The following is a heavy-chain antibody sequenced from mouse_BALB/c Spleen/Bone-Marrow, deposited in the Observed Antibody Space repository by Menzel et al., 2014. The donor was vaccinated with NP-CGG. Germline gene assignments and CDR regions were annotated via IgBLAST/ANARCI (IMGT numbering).Heavy chain of an antibody. CDR1: GFDFSGFW. J-gene: IGHJ3*01. Sequence: EVKLMESGGGLVQPGRSLKLSCAASGFDFSGFWMGWVRQAPGKGPEWIGEINPDSSTINYTPSLKDRFIISRDNAKNTLYPQMSKVRSEDTALYYCARLGYYGGFAYWGQGTLVTVSA. CDR3: ARLGYYGGFAY. D-gene: IGHD2-3*01. CDR2: INPDSSTI. V-gene: IGHV4-1*02.